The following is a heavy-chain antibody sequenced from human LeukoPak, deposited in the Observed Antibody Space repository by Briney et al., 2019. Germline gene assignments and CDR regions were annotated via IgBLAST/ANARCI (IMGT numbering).Heavy chain of an antibody. J-gene: IGHJ6*03. V-gene: IGHV4-30-2*01. CDR2: IYHSGST. CDR1: GGSISSGGYY. Sequence: SQTLSLTCTVSGGSISSGGYYWSWIRQPPGKGLEWIGYIYHSGSTCYNPSLKSRVTISVDRSKNQFSLKLSSVTAADTAVYYCARVRPYSSSSPLYYYYYYMDVWGKGTTVTVSS. D-gene: IGHD6-6*01. CDR3: ARVRPYSSSSPLYYYYYYMDV.